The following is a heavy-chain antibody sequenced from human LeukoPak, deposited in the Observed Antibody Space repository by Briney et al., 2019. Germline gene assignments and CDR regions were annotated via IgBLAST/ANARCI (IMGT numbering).Heavy chain of an antibody. Sequence: PSETLSLTCTVSGGSISNYYWSWLRQPPGKGLEWVGSIYYSGSANYNPSLKSRVTISLDTSKNQFSLKLSSVTAADTAVYYCARASGSYIGLIDYWGQGTLVTVSS. J-gene: IGHJ4*02. CDR1: GGSISNYY. D-gene: IGHD3-10*01. CDR2: IYYSGSA. V-gene: IGHV4-59*01. CDR3: ARASGSYIGLIDY.